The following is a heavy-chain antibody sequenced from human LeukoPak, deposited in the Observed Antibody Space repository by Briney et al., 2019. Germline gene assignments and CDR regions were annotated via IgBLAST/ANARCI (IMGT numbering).Heavy chain of an antibody. J-gene: IGHJ4*02. V-gene: IGHV4-59*01. CDR1: GGSISSYY. D-gene: IGHD1-26*01. CDR3: ARSVGATTPFDY. CDR2: IYYSGST. Sequence: SETLSLTCTVSGGSISSYYWSWIRQPPGKGLEWIGYIYYSGSTNYNPSLKSRVTISVEQSKNQFSLKLSSVTAADTAVYYCARSVGATTPFDYWGQGTLVTVSS.